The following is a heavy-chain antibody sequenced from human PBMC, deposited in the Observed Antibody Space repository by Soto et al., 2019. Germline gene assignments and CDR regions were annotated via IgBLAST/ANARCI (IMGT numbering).Heavy chain of an antibody. V-gene: IGHV3-73*01. CDR3: SRQASDFWSGKPQYYMDV. J-gene: IGHJ6*03. CDR1: GFTFSGSA. D-gene: IGHD3-3*01. CDR2: IRSKGNNNAT. Sequence: EVQLVESGGGLVQPGGSLKLSCAASGFTFSGSAMHWVRQASGKGLEWVGRIRSKGNNNATAYGASLKGSFTISRDDSKNTAYLQMNSLNTEDTAVYYCSRQASDFWSGKPQYYMDVWGKGTTVTVSS.